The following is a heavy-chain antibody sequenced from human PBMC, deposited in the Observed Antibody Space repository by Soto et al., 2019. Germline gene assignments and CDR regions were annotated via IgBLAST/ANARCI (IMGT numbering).Heavy chain of an antibody. CDR3: ARRQSSSWYGL. V-gene: IGHV4-39*01. J-gene: IGHJ4*02. Sequence: SETLSLTCTVSGGSISSSSYYWGWIHQPPGKGLEWIGSIYYSGSTYYNPSLKSRVTISVDTSKNQFSLKLGSVTAADTAVYYCARRQSSSWYGLWGQGTLVTVS. CDR2: IYYSGST. D-gene: IGHD6-13*01. CDR1: GGSISSSSYY.